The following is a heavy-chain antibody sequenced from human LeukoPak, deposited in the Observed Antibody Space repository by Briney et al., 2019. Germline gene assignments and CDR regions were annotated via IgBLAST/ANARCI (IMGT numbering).Heavy chain of an antibody. D-gene: IGHD3-10*01. CDR3: ARVPHYDSESYWRDWFDY. Sequence: EASVKVSCKASGYTFTSYYMHWVRQAPGQGLEWMGWINPNSGGTNYAQKFQGRVTMTRDTSISTAYMELSRLRSDDTAVYYCARVPHYDSESYWRDWFDYWGQGTLVTVSS. CDR1: GYTFTSYY. V-gene: IGHV1-2*02. CDR2: INPNSGGT. J-gene: IGHJ4*02.